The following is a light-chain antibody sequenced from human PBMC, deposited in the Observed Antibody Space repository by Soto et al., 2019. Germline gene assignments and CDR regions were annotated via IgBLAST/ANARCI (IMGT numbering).Light chain of an antibody. J-gene: IGLJ2*01. Sequence: QSALTQPPSASGSPGQSVTISCTGTSSDVGGYNYVSWYQQHPGKAPKVMIHEVSKRPSGVPDRFSGSKSGNTASLTVSGLQAEDEGDYYCSSYAGSNRVFGGGTKLTVL. CDR2: EVS. CDR1: SSDVGGYNY. V-gene: IGLV2-8*01. CDR3: SSYAGSNRV.